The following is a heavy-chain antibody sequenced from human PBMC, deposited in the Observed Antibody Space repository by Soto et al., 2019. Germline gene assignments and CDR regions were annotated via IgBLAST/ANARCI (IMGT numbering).Heavy chain of an antibody. Sequence: SETLSLTCSVSGGSISYNSYYRGWIRQPPGKGLEWVGGIFYTGTTYYSPSLKDRVTISVDTSKNSFSLNLTSVTAADTAVYFCARLVVVAPVANAWGQGPLVIVSS. J-gene: IGHJ5*02. CDR2: IFYTGTT. CDR1: GGSISYNSYY. V-gene: IGHV4-39*02. D-gene: IGHD2-2*01. CDR3: ARLVVVAPVANA.